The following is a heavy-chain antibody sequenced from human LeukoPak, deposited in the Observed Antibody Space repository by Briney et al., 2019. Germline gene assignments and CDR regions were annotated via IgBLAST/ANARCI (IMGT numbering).Heavy chain of an antibody. CDR3: AREYSSSSGRRAFDI. J-gene: IGHJ3*02. Sequence: SETLSLTCTVSGGSISSGDYYWTWIRQPPGKGLEWMGYIFYSGSMYYNPSLKSRLTISVDTSKNQFSLKLSSVTATDTAVYYCAREYSSSSGRRAFDIWGQGTMVTVSS. D-gene: IGHD6-6*01. V-gene: IGHV4-30-4*01. CDR2: IFYSGSM. CDR1: GGSISSGDYY.